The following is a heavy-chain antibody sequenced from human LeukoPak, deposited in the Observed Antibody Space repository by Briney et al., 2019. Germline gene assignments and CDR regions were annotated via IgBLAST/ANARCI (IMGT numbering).Heavy chain of an antibody. CDR3: ASGAWATRLHS. D-gene: IGHD5-24*01. V-gene: IGHV4-34*12. J-gene: IGHJ4*02. CDR2: VFDGKTT. CDR1: GESLNYYY. Sequence: PSDTLSLTCAVYGESLNYYYWSWIRQSPEKGLEWIGEVFDGKTTNYNPSLKSRVTTSAVTSSNQFSLNLKSVTAADTAVYYCASGAWATRLHSWAQGTLVIVSS.